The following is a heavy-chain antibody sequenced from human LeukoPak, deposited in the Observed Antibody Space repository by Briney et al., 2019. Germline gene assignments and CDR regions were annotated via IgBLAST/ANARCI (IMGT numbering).Heavy chain of an antibody. D-gene: IGHD1-26*01. CDR1: GGSFSSGSYY. Sequence: SETLSLTCTVSGGSFSSGSYYWSWIRQPPGKGLEWVGYIYYSGSTNYNPSLKSRVTISVDTSKNQFSLKLSSVTAADTAVYYCARGPPPPVGYYYYGMDVWGQGTTVTVSS. J-gene: IGHJ6*02. CDR3: ARGPPPPVGYYYYGMDV. V-gene: IGHV4-61*01. CDR2: IYYSGST.